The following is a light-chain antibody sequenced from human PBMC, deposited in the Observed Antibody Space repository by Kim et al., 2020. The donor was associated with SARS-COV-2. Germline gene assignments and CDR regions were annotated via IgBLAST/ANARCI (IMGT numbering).Light chain of an antibody. Sequence: GQRVTVSCSGSSSNIGNNYFHWYHQLPGTAPKLLIYRSNQRPSGVPDRFSGSKSGTSASLAISGLRSEDEADYYCVAWDDSLNGRVFGGGTQLTVL. CDR2: RSN. J-gene: IGLJ3*02. CDR3: VAWDDSLNGRV. V-gene: IGLV1-47*01. CDR1: SSNIGNNY.